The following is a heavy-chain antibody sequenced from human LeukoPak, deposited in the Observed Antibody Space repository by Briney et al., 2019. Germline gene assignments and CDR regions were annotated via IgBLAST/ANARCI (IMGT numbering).Heavy chain of an antibody. D-gene: IGHD3-22*01. CDR3: AVAGVRYYDSSGLHAFDF. CDR2: MFYSGST. V-gene: IGHV4-39*01. Sequence: SETLSLSCTVSGGSISSRSHCWGWIRQPPGTGLEWIGTMFYSGSTNYNPSLKSRAAISVDTSENQFSLELNSVTAADTAVYYCAVAGVRYYDSSGLHAFDFWGRGTMVTVSS. J-gene: IGHJ3*01. CDR1: GGSISSRSHC.